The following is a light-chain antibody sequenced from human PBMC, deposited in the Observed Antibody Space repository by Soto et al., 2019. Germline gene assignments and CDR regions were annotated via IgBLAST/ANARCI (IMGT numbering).Light chain of an antibody. V-gene: IGLV2-14*01. CDR1: SSDIGGYNY. J-gene: IGLJ1*01. CDR2: EVS. Sequence: QSALTQPASVSGSPGQSITISCTGTSSDIGGYNYVSWYQQHPGKAPKLMLYEVSNRPSGVSNRFSGSKSGNTASLTITGLXXXXXXDYYCNSYTSSSTLYVFGTGTKL. CDR3: NSYTSSSTLYV.